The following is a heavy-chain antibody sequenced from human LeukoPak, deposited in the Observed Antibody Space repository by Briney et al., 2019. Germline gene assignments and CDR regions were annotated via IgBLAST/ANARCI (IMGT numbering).Heavy chain of an antibody. J-gene: IGHJ6*04. CDR3: ARGGKQWLVGYYYYGMDV. Sequence: PGGSLRLSCAASGFTFSSYAMHWVRQAPGKGLEWVAVISYDGSNKYYADSVKGRFTISRDNSKNTLYLQMNSLRAEDTAVYYCARGGKQWLVGYYYYGMDVWGKGTTVTVSS. CDR2: ISYDGSNK. D-gene: IGHD6-19*01. V-gene: IGHV3-30*04. CDR1: GFTFSSYA.